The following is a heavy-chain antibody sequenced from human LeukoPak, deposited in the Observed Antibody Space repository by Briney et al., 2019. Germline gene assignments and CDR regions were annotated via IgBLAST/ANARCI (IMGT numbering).Heavy chain of an antibody. CDR2: IKSKTDGGTT. V-gene: IGHV3-15*01. D-gene: IGHD3-3*01. Sequence: PGGSLRLSCAASGFTFSNAWMSWVRQAPGKGLEWVGRIKSKTDGGTTDYAAPVKGRFTISRDDSKNTLYLQINSLKTEDTAVYYCTGSITIFGVVIPYAFDIWGQGTMVTVSS. CDR3: TGSITIFGVVIPYAFDI. CDR1: GFTFSNAW. J-gene: IGHJ3*02.